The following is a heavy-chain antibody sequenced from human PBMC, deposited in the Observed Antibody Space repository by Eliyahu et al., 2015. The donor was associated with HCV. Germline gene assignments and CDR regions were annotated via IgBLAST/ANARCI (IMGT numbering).Heavy chain of an antibody. CDR2: ISWNSGSI. CDR1: GFTFDDYA. V-gene: IGHV3-9*01. CDR3: AKSPPVGAFDI. Sequence: EVQLVESGGGLVQPGRSLRLSCAAXGFTFDDYAMHWVRQAPGKGLEWVSGISWNSGSIGYADSVKGRFTISRDNAKNSLYLQMNSLRAEDTALYYCAKSPPVGAFDIWGQGTMVTVSS. J-gene: IGHJ3*02.